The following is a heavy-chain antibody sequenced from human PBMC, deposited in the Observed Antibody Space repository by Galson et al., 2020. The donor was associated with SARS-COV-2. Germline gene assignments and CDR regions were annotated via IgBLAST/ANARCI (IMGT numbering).Heavy chain of an antibody. CDR1: GGSISSSSYY. CDR2: IYYSGST. J-gene: IGHJ4*02. V-gene: IGHV4-39*01. CDR3: ARHTRRYSQND. Sequence: SETLSLTCTVSGGSISSSSYYWGWIRQPPGKGLEWIGSIYYSGSTYYNPSLKSRVTISVDTSKNQFSLKLSSVTAADTAVYYCARHTRRYSQNDWGQGTLVTVSS. D-gene: IGHD5-18*01.